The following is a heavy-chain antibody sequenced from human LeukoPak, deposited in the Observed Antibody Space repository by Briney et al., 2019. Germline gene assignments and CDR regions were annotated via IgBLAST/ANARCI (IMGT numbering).Heavy chain of an antibody. J-gene: IGHJ4*02. D-gene: IGHD6-19*01. Sequence: GGSLRLSCAASGFTFSSYAMSWVRQAPGKGLGWVSAISGSGSSTYYADSVKGRFTISRDNSKNTLYLQMNSLRAEDTAVYYCAKELNRIAVAGEFDNWGQGTLVTVSS. V-gene: IGHV3-23*01. CDR2: ISGSGSST. CDR3: AKELNRIAVAGEFDN. CDR1: GFTFSSYA.